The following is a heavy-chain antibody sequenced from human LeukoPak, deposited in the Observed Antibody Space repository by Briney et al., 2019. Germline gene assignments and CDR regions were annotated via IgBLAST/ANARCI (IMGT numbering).Heavy chain of an antibody. CDR1: GGSFSGYY. CDR2: INHSGST. V-gene: IGHV4-34*01. Sequence: PSETLTLTCAVYGGSFSGYYWSWIRQPPGKGLEWIGEINHSGSTNYNPSLKSRVTISVDTSKNQFSLKLSSVTAADTAVYYCARGKGGRSDSSGYYPTWGQGTLVTVSS. D-gene: IGHD3-22*01. CDR3: ARGKGGRSDSSGYYPT. J-gene: IGHJ5*02.